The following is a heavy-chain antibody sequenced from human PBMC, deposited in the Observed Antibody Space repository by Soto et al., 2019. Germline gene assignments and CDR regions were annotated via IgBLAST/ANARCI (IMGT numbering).Heavy chain of an antibody. Sequence: VQLVQSGAEVRKPGSSVKVSCKASGGDFKNFIIAWVRQAPGHGLEWMGGVIPIFGTPNFVQKFQDRVTITADEATTTTYMELRSLSSEDTAVYYWTIVGSCLSSSCPYYGMEVWGQGNTVIVSS. V-gene: IGHV1-69*01. CDR2: VIPIFGTP. CDR3: TIVGSCLSSSCPYYGMEV. J-gene: IGHJ6*02. D-gene: IGHD2-2*01. CDR1: GGDFKNFI.